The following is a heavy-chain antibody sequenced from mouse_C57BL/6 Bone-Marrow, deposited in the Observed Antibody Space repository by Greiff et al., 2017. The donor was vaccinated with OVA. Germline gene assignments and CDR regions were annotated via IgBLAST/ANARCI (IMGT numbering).Heavy chain of an antibody. V-gene: IGHV1-81*01. CDR3: AKGLTSFV. D-gene: IGHD3-1*01. J-gene: IGHJ1*03. CDR1: GYTFTSYG. Sequence: VHLVESGAELARPGASVKLSCKASGYTFTSYGISWVKQRTGQGLEWFGEIYPRSGNTYYNEKFKGKATLTADKSSSTAYMELRSLTSEDSAVYFCAKGLTSFVWGTGTTVTVSS. CDR2: IYPRSGNT.